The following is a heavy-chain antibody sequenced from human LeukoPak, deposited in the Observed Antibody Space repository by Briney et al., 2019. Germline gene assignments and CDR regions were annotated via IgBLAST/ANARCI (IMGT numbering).Heavy chain of an antibody. V-gene: IGHV3-15*01. J-gene: IGHJ4*02. CDR3: TGIQDSGYEHLFDY. Sequence: GGSLRLSCAASGFTFSEAWMSWVRQAPGKGLEWVGRIKSISEGGTTNHAAPVKGRFTISRDDSKNTLYLQMNSLKTEDTAVYFCTGIQDSGYEHLFDYWGQGTLVTVSS. D-gene: IGHD3-22*01. CDR1: GFTFSEAW. CDR2: IKSISEGGTT.